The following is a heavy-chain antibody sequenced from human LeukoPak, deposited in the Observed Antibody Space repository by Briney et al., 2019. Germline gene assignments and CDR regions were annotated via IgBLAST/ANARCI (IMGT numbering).Heavy chain of an antibody. J-gene: IGHJ4*02. CDR1: GFTFSSYG. CDR2: ISYDGSNK. D-gene: IGHD4-17*01. CDR3: AKTRASFKDYGPRFDY. V-gene: IGHV3-30*18. Sequence: GGSLRLSCAASGFTFSSYGMHWVRQAPGKGLEWVAVISYDGSNKYYADSVKGRFTISRDNSKNTLYLQMNSLRAEDTAVYYCAKTRASFKDYGPRFDYWGQGTLVTVSS.